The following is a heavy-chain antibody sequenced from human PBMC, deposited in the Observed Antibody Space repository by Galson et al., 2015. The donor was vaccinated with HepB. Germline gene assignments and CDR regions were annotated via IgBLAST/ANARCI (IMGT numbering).Heavy chain of an antibody. D-gene: IGHD6-19*01. CDR1: GGSISSSSYY. CDR2: IYYSGST. V-gene: IGHV4-39*01. Sequence: ETLSLTCTVSGGSISSSSYYWGWIRQPPGKGLEWIGSIYYSGSTYYNPSLKSRVTISVDTSKNQFSLKLSSVTAADTAVYYCAEETHSSGWYRTDYWGQGTLVTVSS. J-gene: IGHJ4*02. CDR3: AEETHSSGWYRTDY.